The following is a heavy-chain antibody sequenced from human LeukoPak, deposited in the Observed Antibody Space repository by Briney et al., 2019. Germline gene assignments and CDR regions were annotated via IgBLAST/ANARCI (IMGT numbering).Heavy chain of an antibody. J-gene: IGHJ3*02. CDR1: GDSISSGSYL. CDR3: ARDPRGVKAILGALDI. Sequence: PSQTLSLTCTVSGDSISSGSYLWSWIRQPAGKGLEWIGRTYIGGDTNYNPSLKSRVTISLDTSKNQISLRLSSVTAADTAVYYCARDPRGVKAILGALDIWGQGTTVTVSS. V-gene: IGHV4-61*02. CDR2: TYIGGDT. D-gene: IGHD2-21*01.